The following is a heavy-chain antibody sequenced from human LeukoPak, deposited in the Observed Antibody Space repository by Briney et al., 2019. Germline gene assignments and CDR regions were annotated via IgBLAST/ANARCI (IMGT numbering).Heavy chain of an antibody. CDR2: IYYSGST. V-gene: IGHV4-59*02. CDR1: GDSVSSSY. CDR3: ARGDYRFDY. J-gene: IGHJ4*02. D-gene: IGHD3-16*02. Sequence: SETLSLTCAVSGDSVSSSYWSWIRQPPGKGLEWIGYIYYSGSTNYNPSLKSRVTISVDTSKNQFSLKLSSVTAADTAVYYCARGDYRFDYWGQGTLVTVSS.